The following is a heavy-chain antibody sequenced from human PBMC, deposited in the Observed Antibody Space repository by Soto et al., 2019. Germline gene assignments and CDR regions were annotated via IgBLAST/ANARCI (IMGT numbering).Heavy chain of an antibody. V-gene: IGHV4-4*02. CDR1: GGSMGDNDW. CDR3: ARNADCRGGAKCIVGWFDP. CDR2: ISPGGIA. D-gene: IGHD2-15*01. J-gene: IGHJ5*02. Sequence: QVHLQESGPGLVEPSGTLSLTCSVSGGSMGDNDWWTWVRQSPEKGLEWIGEISPGGIATYNPSHKNRVIISIDRSKSQFYLTLNSLTAADTAMYYCARNADCRGGAKCIVGWFDPWGQGILVTVSS.